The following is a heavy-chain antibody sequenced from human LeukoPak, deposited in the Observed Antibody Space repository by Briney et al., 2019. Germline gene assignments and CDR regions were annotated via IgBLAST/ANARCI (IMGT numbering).Heavy chain of an antibody. J-gene: IGHJ4*02. CDR2: IKSKTDGGTT. CDR1: GFTFSNAW. D-gene: IGHD2-21*02. Sequence: GGSLRLSCAASGFTFSNAWMTWVRQAPGKGLELVGRIKSKTDGGTTDYAAPVKGRFTISRDDSKNTLYLQMNSLKTEDTAVYYCTREAVTANGYFDYWGQGTPVTVSS. CDR3: TREAVTANGYFDY. V-gene: IGHV3-15*01.